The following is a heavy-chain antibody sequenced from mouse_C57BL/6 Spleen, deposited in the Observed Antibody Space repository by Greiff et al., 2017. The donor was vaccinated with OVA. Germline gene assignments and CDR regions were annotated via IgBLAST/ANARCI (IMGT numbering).Heavy chain of an antibody. CDR1: GYAFTNYL. CDR3: ARGITTVVHAMDY. Sequence: VQLQQSGAELVRPGTSVKVSCKASGYAFTNYLIEWVKQRPGQGLEWIGVINPGSGGTNYNEKFKGKATLTADKSSSTAYMQLSSLTSEDSAVYFCARGITTVVHAMDYWGQGTSVTVSS. D-gene: IGHD1-1*01. V-gene: IGHV1-54*01. J-gene: IGHJ4*01. CDR2: INPGSGGT.